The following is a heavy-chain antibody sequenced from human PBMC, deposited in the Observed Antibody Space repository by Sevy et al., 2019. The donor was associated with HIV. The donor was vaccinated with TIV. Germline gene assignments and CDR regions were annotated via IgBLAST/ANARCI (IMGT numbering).Heavy chain of an antibody. J-gene: IGHJ4*02. CDR2: IYFTGNT. D-gene: IGHD1-1*01. CDR3: ARDSTTRPRVLDY. Sequence: ETLSLTCSVSGGSISSYFWTWVRQSPGKGLEWIGNIYFTGNTDYSPAFTSRVILSLDTSKSQFSLTLKSVTAADTAIYFCARDSTTRPRVLDYWGQGTLVTVSS. CDR1: GGSISSYF. V-gene: IGHV4-59*01.